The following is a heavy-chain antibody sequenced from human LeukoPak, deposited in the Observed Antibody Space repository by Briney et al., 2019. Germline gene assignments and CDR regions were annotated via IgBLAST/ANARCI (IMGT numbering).Heavy chain of an antibody. J-gene: IGHJ3*02. CDR3: GRDGYNYAAFDI. D-gene: IGHD5-12*01. Sequence: GGSLRLSCAASGFTFDDYAMHWGRQAPGKGLEWFSGISWNSGSIGYADSVKGRFTISRDNAKNSLYLQMNSLRAEDTALYYCGRDGYNYAAFDIWGQGTMVTVSS. CDR2: ISWNSGSI. V-gene: IGHV3-9*01. CDR1: GFTFDDYA.